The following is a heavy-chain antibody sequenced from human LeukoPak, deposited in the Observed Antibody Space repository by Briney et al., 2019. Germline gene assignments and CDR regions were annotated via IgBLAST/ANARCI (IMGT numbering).Heavy chain of an antibody. V-gene: IGHV4-39*01. CDR1: GGSISSSSYY. CDR3: ARHRIPIVGATFDY. D-gene: IGHD1-26*01. J-gene: IGHJ4*02. Sequence: SETLSLTCTVSGGSISSSSYYWGRSRQPPGKGLEWIGSIYYSGSTYYNPSLKSRVTISVDTSKNQFSLKLSSVTAADTAVYYCARHRIPIVGATFDYWGQGTLVTVSS. CDR2: IYYSGST.